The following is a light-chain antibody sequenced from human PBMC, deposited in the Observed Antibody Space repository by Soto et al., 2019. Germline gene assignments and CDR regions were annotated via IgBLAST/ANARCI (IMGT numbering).Light chain of an antibody. J-gene: IGKJ1*01. CDR3: QQRSNWPQWT. CDR1: QNISTF. V-gene: IGKV1-39*01. Sequence: DIQMTQSPSSLSASVGDRFTITFRTSQNISTFLNWYQQKPGKAPNLLIYKASTLESGVPARFSGSGSGTEFTLTISSLQSEDFAVYYCQQRSNWPQWTFGQGTKVDIK. CDR2: KAS.